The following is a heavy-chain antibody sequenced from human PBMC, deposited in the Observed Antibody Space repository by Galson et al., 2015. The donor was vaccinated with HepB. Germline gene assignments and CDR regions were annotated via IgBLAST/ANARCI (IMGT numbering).Heavy chain of an antibody. CDR2: IYSGGST. D-gene: IGHD3-10*01. CDR1: GFTVSSNY. Sequence: LRLSCAASGFTVSSNYMSWVRQAPGKGLEWVSVIYSGGSTYYADSVKGRFTISRDNSKNTLYLQMNSLRAEDTAVYYCCLLWFGELWARWGQGTLVTVSS. J-gene: IGHJ4*02. V-gene: IGHV3-53*01. CDR3: CLLWFGELWAR.